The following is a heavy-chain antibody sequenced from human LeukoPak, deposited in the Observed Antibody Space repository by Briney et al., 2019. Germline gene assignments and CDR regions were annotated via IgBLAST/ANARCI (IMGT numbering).Heavy chain of an antibody. V-gene: IGHV4-38-2*02. J-gene: IGHJ6*03. CDR3: AKEGFYCSGGSCYSFYYYYMDV. Sequence: PSETLSLTCTVSGYSISSGYYWGWIRQPPGKGLEWIGSIYHSGSTYYNPSLKSRVTISVDTSKNQFSLKLSSVTAEDTAVYYCAKEGFYCSGGSCYSFYYYYMDVWGKGTTVTVSS. D-gene: IGHD2-15*01. CDR1: GYSISSGYY. CDR2: IYHSGST.